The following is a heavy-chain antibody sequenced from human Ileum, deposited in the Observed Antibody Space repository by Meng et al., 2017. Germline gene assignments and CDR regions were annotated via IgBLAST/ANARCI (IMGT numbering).Heavy chain of an antibody. J-gene: IGHJ4*02. V-gene: IGHV3-23*01. CDR1: EFTFNNFA. D-gene: IGHD2/OR15-2a*01. CDR2: LSASGRTP. Sequence: EVTLLESGGGRVQQGGSLTLSCVGSEFTFNNFAMTWVLQTPGKGLEWVASLSASGRTPEYADSVKGRFTVSRDNSKNALFLHMTNLRVADTALYSCAKGISVIPTAFDHWGQGTLVTVSS. CDR3: AKGISVIPTAFDH.